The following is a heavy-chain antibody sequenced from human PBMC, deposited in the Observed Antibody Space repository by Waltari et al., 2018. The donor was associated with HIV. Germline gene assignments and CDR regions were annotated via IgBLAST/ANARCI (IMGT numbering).Heavy chain of an antibody. Sequence: QVQLQESGPGLVKPSQTLSPTCTVPGGSISSGSYYWRWFRQPAGKGLEWIGRIYTSGSTNYNPSRKSRVTISVDTSKNQFSLKLSSVTAADTAVYYCARGSRGGWYYFDYWGQGTLVTVSS. CDR3: ARGSRGGWYYFDY. CDR1: GGSISSGSYY. D-gene: IGHD6-19*01. J-gene: IGHJ4*02. V-gene: IGHV4-61*02. CDR2: IYTSGST.